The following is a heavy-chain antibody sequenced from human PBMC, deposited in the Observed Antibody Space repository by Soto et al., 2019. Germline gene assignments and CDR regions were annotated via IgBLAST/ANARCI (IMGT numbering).Heavy chain of an antibody. Sequence: EVQLVESGGGLVQPGGSLRLSCAASGFIFSSYWMHWVRQAPGKGLVWVSRIKFDGTETNYEDSVKGRFTVSRDNARDTTYLQMDRPTAEDTAIYYCTKGGPYYRVPFDYWGQGTLVTVSS. CDR1: GFIFSSYW. V-gene: IGHV3-74*01. CDR2: IKFDGTET. D-gene: IGHD3-10*01. J-gene: IGHJ4*02. CDR3: TKGGPYYRVPFDY.